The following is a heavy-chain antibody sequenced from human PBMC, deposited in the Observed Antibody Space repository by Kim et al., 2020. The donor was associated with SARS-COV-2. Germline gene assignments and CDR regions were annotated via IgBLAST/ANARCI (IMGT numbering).Heavy chain of an antibody. CDR2: ISSSSSTI. CDR3: AREGEYYDFWSGPYGASDL. V-gene: IGHV3-48*02. D-gene: IGHD3-3*01. CDR1: GFTFSSYS. J-gene: IGHJ2*01. Sequence: WGSLRLSCAASGFTFSSYSMNWVRQAPGKGLEWVSYISSSSSTIYYADSVKGRFTISRDNAKNSLYLQMNSLRDEDTAVYYCAREGEYYDFWSGPYGASDLWGRGTLVTVSS.